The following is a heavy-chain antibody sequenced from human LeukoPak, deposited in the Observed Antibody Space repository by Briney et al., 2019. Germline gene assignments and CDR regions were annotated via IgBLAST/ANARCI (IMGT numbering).Heavy chain of an antibody. CDR1: GGSISSYY. V-gene: IGHV4-59*01. CDR3: ARAVDTAMAD. D-gene: IGHD5-18*01. Sequence: SETLSLTCTVSGGSISSYYWSWIRQPPGKGLEWIGYIYYGGSTNYNPSLKSRVTMSVDTSKNQFSLKLSSVTAADTAVYYCARAVDTAMADWGQGTLVTVSS. J-gene: IGHJ4*02. CDR2: IYYGGST.